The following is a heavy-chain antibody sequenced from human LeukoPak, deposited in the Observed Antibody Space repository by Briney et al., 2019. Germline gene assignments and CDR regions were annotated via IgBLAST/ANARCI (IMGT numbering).Heavy chain of an antibody. CDR2: ISGSGGST. CDR1: GFTFSSYA. CDR3: AKDLGRGYSYGIVGY. D-gene: IGHD5-18*01. Sequence: SGGSLRLSCAASGFTFSSYAMSWVRQAPGKGLEWVSAISGSGGSTYYADSVKGRFTISRDNSKNTLYLQMNSLRVEDTAVYYCAKDLGRGYSYGIVGYWGQGTLVTVSS. J-gene: IGHJ4*02. V-gene: IGHV3-23*01.